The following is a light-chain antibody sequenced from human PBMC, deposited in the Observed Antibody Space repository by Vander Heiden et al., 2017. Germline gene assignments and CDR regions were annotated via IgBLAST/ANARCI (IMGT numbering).Light chain of an antibody. J-gene: IGKJ5*01. V-gene: IGKV3-15*01. Sequence: EIVMAQAPATLSVSTGETVTLSCRASQSVSSNLAWYQQKPGQAPRLLIYGASTRATGIPARFSGSGSGTEFTLTISSLQSEEFAVYYCQQYNNWPPITFGQGTRLEIK. CDR3: QQYNNWPPIT. CDR2: GAS. CDR1: QSVSSN.